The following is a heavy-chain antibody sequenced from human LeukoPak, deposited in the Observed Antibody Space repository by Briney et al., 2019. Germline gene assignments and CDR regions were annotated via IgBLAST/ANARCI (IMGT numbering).Heavy chain of an antibody. J-gene: IGHJ4*02. D-gene: IGHD3-22*01. CDR3: ASASPDDSSGYVAL. CDR1: GFTFSSYS. V-gene: IGHV3-21*01. CDR2: ISSSSSYI. Sequence: PGGSLRLSCAASGFTFSSYSMNWVRQAPGKGLEWVSSISSSSSYIYYADSVKGRFTISRDNAKNSLYLQMNSLRAEDTAVYYCASASPDDSSGYVALWGQGTLVTVPS.